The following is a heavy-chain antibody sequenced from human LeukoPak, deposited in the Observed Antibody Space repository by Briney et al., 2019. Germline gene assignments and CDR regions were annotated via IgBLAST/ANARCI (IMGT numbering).Heavy chain of an antibody. CDR3: ARERITMIVVVSHYYYYVDV. CDR2: IYTSGST. V-gene: IGHV4-61*02. CDR1: GGSISSGSYY. Sequence: SQTLSLTCTVSGGSISSGSYYWSWIRQPAGKGLEWIGRIYTSGSTNYNPSLKSRVTISVDTSKNQFSLKLSSVTAADTAVYYCARERITMIVVVSHYYYYVDVWGKGTTVTVSS. D-gene: IGHD3-22*01. J-gene: IGHJ6*03.